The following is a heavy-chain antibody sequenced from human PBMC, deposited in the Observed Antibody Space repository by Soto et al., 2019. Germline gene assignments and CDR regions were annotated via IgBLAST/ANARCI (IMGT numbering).Heavy chain of an antibody. Sequence: SETLSLTCAVYGGSVNGYYWNWIRQPPGKGLEWIGEINHTGGTHYNPSLNSRVSISVDTSENQFSLRLTSVTAADTAVYYCVTVNLVGAAYYFDYWGPGTLVTVSS. CDR1: GGSVNGYY. J-gene: IGHJ4*02. CDR3: VTVNLVGAAYYFDY. D-gene: IGHD1-26*01. V-gene: IGHV4-34*09. CDR2: INHTGGT.